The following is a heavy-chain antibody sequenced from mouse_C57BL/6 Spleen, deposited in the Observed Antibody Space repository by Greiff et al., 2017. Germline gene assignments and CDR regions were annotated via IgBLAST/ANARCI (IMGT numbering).Heavy chain of an antibody. Sequence: EVQRVESEGGLVQPGSSMKLSCTASGFAFSDSYMAWVRQVPEKGLEWVAHINYDGSSTYYMGSLKSRVIISRDNAKNILYLQMSRLKSEDTATYYCARTRFYAMDYWGQRTSVTVSS. D-gene: IGHD1-1*01. CDR3: ARTRFYAMDY. CDR2: INYDGSST. CDR1: GFAFSDSY. V-gene: IGHV5-16*01. J-gene: IGHJ4*01.